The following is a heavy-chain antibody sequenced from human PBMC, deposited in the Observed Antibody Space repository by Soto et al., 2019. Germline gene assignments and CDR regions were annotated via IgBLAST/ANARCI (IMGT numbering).Heavy chain of an antibody. Sequence: GGSLRLSCAASGFTFSSYSMHWVRQAPGKWLEWVAVISYDGSNKYYADSVKGRFTISRDNSKNTLYLQMNSLRAEDTAVYYCARETSRDGYSYWGQGTLVTVSS. CDR3: ARETSRDGYSY. J-gene: IGHJ4*02. V-gene: IGHV3-30-3*01. CDR2: ISYDGSNK. CDR1: GFTFSSYS. D-gene: IGHD2-15*01.